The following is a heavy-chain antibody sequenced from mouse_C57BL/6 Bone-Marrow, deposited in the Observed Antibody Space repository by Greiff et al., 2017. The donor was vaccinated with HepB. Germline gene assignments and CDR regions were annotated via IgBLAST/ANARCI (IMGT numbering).Heavy chain of an antibody. D-gene: IGHD1-1*01. CDR1: GYTFTNYW. CDR2: IYPGGGYT. V-gene: IGHV1-63*01. J-gene: IGHJ1*03. Sequence: QVHVKQSGAELVRPGTSVKMSCKASGYTFTNYWIGWAKQRPGHGLEWIGDIYPGGGYTNYNEKFKGKATLTADKSSSTAYMQFSSLTSEDSAIYYCARWDYYGSSYVGYFDVWGTGTTVTVSS. CDR3: ARWDYYGSSYVGYFDV.